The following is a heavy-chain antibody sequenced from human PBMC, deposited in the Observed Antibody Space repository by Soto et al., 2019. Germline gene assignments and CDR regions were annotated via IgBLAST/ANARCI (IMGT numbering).Heavy chain of an antibody. J-gene: IGHJ4*02. CDR1: GSRFSGYG. CDR2: IWYAGGNK. V-gene: IGHV3-33*01. D-gene: IGHD1-7*01. CDR3: ARDGIGGTVFRGFCDY. Sequence: QKYLVESGGGVVQPGGSLRLSCLASGSRFSGYGMHWVRQAPGKGLEWVAVIWYAGGNKYYADSVKGRFTISRDNSKNMLYLQMDSLRAEDTAVYYCARDGIGGTVFRGFCDYWGQGTLVTVSS.